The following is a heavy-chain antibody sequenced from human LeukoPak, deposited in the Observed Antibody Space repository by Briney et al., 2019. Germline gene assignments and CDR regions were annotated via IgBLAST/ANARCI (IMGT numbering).Heavy chain of an antibody. CDR1: GGSFSGYY. CDR2: INHSGST. D-gene: IGHD2-21*02. V-gene: IGHV4-34*01. J-gene: IGHJ4*02. Sequence: PSETLSLTCAVYGGSFSGYYWSWIRQPPGKGLEWIGEINHSGSTNYNPSLKSRVTISVDTSKNQFSLKLSSVTAADTAVYYCARWVTWNYFDYWGQGTLVTVSS. CDR3: ARWVTWNYFDY.